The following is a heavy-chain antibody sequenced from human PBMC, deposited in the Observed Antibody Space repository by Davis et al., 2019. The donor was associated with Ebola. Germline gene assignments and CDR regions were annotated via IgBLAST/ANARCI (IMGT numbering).Heavy chain of an antibody. D-gene: IGHD3-22*01. J-gene: IGHJ3*02. CDR3: ARANDDSSGYTMADAFDI. CDR1: GFTFSDYY. CDR2: ISSSGSTI. Sequence: GGSLRLSCAASGFTFSDYYMSWIRQAPGKGLEWVSYISSSGSTIYYADSVKGRFTISRDNAKNSLYLQMNSLRAEDTAVYYCARANDDSSGYTMADAFDIWGQGTMVTVSS. V-gene: IGHV3-11*01.